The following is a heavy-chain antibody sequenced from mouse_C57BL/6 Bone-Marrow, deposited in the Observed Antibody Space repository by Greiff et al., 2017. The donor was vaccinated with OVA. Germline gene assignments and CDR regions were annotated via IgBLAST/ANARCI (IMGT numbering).Heavy chain of an antibody. Sequence: EVHLVESGGGLVKPGGSLKLSCAASGFTFSDYGMHWVRQAPEKGLEWVAYISSGSSTIYYADTVKGRFTISRDNAKNTLFLQMTSLRSEDTAMYYCARPYGAWFAYWGQGTLVTVSA. D-gene: IGHD1-1*01. V-gene: IGHV5-17*01. CDR1: GFTFSDYG. CDR3: ARPYGAWFAY. J-gene: IGHJ3*01. CDR2: ISSGSSTI.